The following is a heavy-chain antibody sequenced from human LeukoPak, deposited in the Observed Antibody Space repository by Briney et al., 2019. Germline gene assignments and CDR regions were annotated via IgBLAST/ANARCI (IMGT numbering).Heavy chain of an antibody. D-gene: IGHD3-16*02. CDR1: GFTFSSYN. V-gene: IGHV3-30*04. CDR2: ISYDGSNK. J-gene: IGHJ4*02. Sequence: GGSLRLSCAASGFTFSSYNMHWVRQAPGKGLEWVAVISYDGSNKYYADSVKDRFTISRDNSKNTLYLQMNSLRAEDTAVYYCARVGMITFGGVIEDFDYWGQGTLVTVSS. CDR3: ARVGMITFGGVIEDFDY.